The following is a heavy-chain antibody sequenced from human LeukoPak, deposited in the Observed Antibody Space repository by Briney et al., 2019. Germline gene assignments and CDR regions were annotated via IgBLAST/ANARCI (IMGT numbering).Heavy chain of an antibody. CDR3: ARDPIVRGNIGNDMDV. CDR1: GFTFSDYY. J-gene: IGHJ6*03. V-gene: IGHV3-11*01. D-gene: IGHD2-8*01. CDR2: ISHSGRTM. Sequence: PGGSLRLSCAASGFTFSDYYMSWIRQAPGKGLEWVSYISHSGRTMYYADSVKGRFTISRDNAKNSLYLQMNSLRAGDTAVYYCARDPIVRGNIGNDMDVWGKGTTVTVS.